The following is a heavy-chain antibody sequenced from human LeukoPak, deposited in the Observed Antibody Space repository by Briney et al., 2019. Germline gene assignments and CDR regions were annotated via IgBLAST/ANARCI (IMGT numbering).Heavy chain of an antibody. V-gene: IGHV3-30*18. CDR3: AKPVGKYSSSWYSLGY. J-gene: IGHJ4*02. CDR1: GFTFSSYG. D-gene: IGHD6-13*01. CDR2: ISYDGSNK. Sequence: PGGSLRLSCAASGFTFSSYGMHWVRQAPGKGLEWVAVISYDGSNKYYADSVKGRSTISRDNSKNTLYLQMNSLRAEDTAVYYCAKPVGKYSSSWYSLGYWGQGTLVTVSS.